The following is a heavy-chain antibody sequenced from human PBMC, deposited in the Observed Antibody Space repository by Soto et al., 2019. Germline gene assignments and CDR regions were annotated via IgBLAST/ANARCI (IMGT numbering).Heavy chain of an antibody. J-gene: IGHJ4*02. CDR1: GGSFSGYY. Sequence: SETLSLTCAVYGGSFSGYYWSWIRQPPGKGLEWIGEINHSGSTNYNPSLKSRVTISVDTSKNQFSLKLSSVTAADTAVYYCARFVTGYSSSWYDYWGQGTLVTVS. CDR2: INHSGST. V-gene: IGHV4-34*01. D-gene: IGHD6-13*01. CDR3: ARFVTGYSSSWYDY.